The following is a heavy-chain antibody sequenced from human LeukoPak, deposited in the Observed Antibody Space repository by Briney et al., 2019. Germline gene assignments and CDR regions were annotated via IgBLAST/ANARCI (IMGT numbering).Heavy chain of an antibody. D-gene: IGHD1-26*01. CDR3: AREISRVGATFDY. J-gene: IGHJ4*02. Sequence: SETLSLTCTVSGDSISNYYWSWIRQPAGKGLEWIGRIYTSGSTNYNPSLKSRVTMSVDTSKNQFSLKLSSVTAADTAVYYCAREISRVGATFDYWGQGTLVTVSS. CDR1: GDSISNYY. CDR2: IYTSGST. V-gene: IGHV4-4*07.